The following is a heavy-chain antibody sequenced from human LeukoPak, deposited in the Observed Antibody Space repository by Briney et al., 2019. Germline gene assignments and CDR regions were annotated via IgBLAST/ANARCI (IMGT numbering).Heavy chain of an antibody. CDR3: ARGAFNTSPDY. J-gene: IGHJ4*02. Sequence: GGSQRLSCAASGLIFSRYSMNWVRQAPGKGLEWISYISTSSGFISYADSVKGRFTISRDNAKNSLYLQMNSLRAEDTAVYYCARGAFNTSPDYWGQGNLVTVSS. D-gene: IGHD2-2*01. V-gene: IGHV3-21*05. CDR1: GLIFSRYS. CDR2: ISTSSGFI.